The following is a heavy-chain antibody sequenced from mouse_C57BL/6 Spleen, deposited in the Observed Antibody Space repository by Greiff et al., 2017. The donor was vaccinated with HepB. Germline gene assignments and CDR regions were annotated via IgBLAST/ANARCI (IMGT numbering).Heavy chain of an antibody. CDR3: ARGGTAQAYFDY. Sequence: QVQLKQPGAELVKPGASVKLSSKASGYTFTSYWMQWVKQRPGQGLEWIGEIDPSDSYTNYNQKFKGKATLTVDTSSSTAYMQLSSLTSEDSAVYYCARGGTAQAYFDYWGQGTTLTVSS. CDR2: IDPSDSYT. V-gene: IGHV1-50*01. D-gene: IGHD3-2*02. CDR1: GYTFTSYW. J-gene: IGHJ2*01.